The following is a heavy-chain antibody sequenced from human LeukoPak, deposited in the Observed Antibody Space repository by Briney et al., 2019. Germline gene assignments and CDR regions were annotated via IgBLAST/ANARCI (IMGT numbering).Heavy chain of an antibody. CDR2: ISYDGSNK. Sequence: GGSLRLSCAASGFTFSSYAMHWVRQAPGKGLEWVAVISYDGSNKYYADSVKGRFTISRDNSKNTLYLQMNSLRAEDTAVYYCARDRRSSGMDVWGQGTTVTVSS. V-gene: IGHV3-30-3*01. J-gene: IGHJ6*02. D-gene: IGHD3-16*02. CDR3: ARDRRSSGMDV. CDR1: GFTFSSYA.